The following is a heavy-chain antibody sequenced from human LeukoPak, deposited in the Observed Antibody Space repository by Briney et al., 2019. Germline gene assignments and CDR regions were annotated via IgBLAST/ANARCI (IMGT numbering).Heavy chain of an antibody. CDR1: GGSISSYY. D-gene: IGHD2-2*01. CDR3: ARDGGIVVPTAPAVFDV. CDR2: IYYSGST. Sequence: SETLSLTCTVSGGSISSYYWSWIRQPPGKGLEWIGYIYYSGSTNYNPSLKSRVIMSVDTSKNQFSLKLSSVTAADTAVYYCARDGGIVVPTAPAVFDVWGQGTMVTVS. J-gene: IGHJ3*01. V-gene: IGHV4-59*12.